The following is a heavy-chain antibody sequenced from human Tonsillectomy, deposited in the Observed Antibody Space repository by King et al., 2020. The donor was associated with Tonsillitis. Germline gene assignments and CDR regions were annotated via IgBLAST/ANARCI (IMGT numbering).Heavy chain of an antibody. J-gene: IGHJ4*02. V-gene: IGHV3-23*04. CDR2: VSGRGGST. CDR1: GFTFSSYA. D-gene: IGHD6-19*01. Sequence: VQLVESGGGLVQPGGSLRLSCAASGFTFSSYAMSWVRQAPGKGLEWASAVSGRGGSTYDADSVKGRFTIPRDNSKNTLHLQMNSLRAKDTAVYYCAKDVAVAGGVLYFDYWGQGTLVTVSS. CDR3: AKDVAVAGGVLYFDY.